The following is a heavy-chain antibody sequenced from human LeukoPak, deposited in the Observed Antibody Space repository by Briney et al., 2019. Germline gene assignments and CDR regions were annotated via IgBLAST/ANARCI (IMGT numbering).Heavy chain of an antibody. CDR3: AKRGVVIRVILVGFHKEAYYFES. CDR1: GITLNNYG. V-gene: IGHV3-23*01. J-gene: IGHJ4*02. D-gene: IGHD3/OR15-3a*01. Sequence: GGSLRLSCAVSGITLNNYGMTWVRQAPGKGLEWVAGISDSGGSTKYADSVKGRFTISRDNPKNTLYLQMNSLRAEDTAAYFCAKRGVVIRVILVGFHKEAYYFESWGQGALVTVSS. CDR2: ISDSGGST.